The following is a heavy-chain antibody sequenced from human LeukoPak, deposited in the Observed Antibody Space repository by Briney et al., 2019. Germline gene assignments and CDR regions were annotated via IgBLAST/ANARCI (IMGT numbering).Heavy chain of an antibody. CDR3: ARGGGYSYGSFDY. Sequence: GGSLRLSCGASGFTFGTYWMHWVRQAPGKGLVWVSGINSDGGTTTYADSVKGRFTISRDNAKNTLYLQMNSLRAEDTAVYYCARGGGYSYGSFDYWGQGTLVTVSS. V-gene: IGHV3-74*01. CDR1: GFTFGTYW. J-gene: IGHJ4*02. CDR2: INSDGGTT. D-gene: IGHD5-18*01.